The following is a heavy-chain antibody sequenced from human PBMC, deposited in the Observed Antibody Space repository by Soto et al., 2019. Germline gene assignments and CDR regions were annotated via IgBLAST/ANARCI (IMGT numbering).Heavy chain of an antibody. V-gene: IGHV4-34*01. CDR2: INHSGST. Sequence: QVQLQQWGAGLLKPSETLSLTCAVYGGSFSGYYWSWIRQPPGKGLEWIGEINHSGSTNYNPSLKSRVTISVDTSKNQFPLKLGSGTAAATAVYSCARHPQQLAIDYWGQGTLVTSSS. J-gene: IGHJ4*02. CDR1: GGSFSGYY. CDR3: ARHPQQLAIDY. D-gene: IGHD6-13*01.